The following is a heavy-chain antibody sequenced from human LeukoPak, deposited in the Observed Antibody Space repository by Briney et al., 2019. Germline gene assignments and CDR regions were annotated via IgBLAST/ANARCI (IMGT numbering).Heavy chain of an antibody. J-gene: IGHJ4*02. D-gene: IGHD3-10*01. Sequence: SETLSLTCTVSGGSISSGNYYRGWIRQPPGKGLEWIGGIYHTGSTHYKPSLKSRVTISVDTSKNPLSLRLTSVTAADTAVYYCILGGKLDYWGQGILVTVSS. CDR3: ILGGKLDY. CDR2: IYHTGST. V-gene: IGHV4-39*01. CDR1: GGSISSGNYY.